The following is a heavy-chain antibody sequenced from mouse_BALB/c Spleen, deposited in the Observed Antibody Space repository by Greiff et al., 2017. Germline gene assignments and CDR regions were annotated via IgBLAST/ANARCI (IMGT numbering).Heavy chain of an antibody. J-gene: IGHJ2*01. CDR1: GYTFTSYW. CDR2: INPSTGYT. CDR3: ASPFITTVRALFDY. D-gene: IGHD1-1*01. V-gene: IGHV1-7*01. Sequence: QVQLQQSGAELAKPGASVKMSCKASGYTFTSYWMHWVKQRPGQGLEWIGYINPSTGYTEYNQKFKDKATLTADKSSSTAYMQLSSLTSEDSAVYYCASPFITTVRALFDYWGQGTTLTVAS.